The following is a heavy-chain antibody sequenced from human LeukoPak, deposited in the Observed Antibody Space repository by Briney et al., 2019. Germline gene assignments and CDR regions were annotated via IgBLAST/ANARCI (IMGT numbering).Heavy chain of an antibody. J-gene: IGHJ4*02. D-gene: IGHD3-9*01. CDR1: GGSISSYY. CDR3: ARVTPHYDILTGYYMAGYFDY. Sequence: PSATLSLTWTVSGGSISSYYWRWIRQPPGKGLEWIGYIYYSGSTNYNPSLKSRVTISVDTSKNQFSLKLSSVTAADTAVYYCARVTPHYDILTGYYMAGYFDYWGQGTLVTVSS. CDR2: IYYSGST. V-gene: IGHV4-59*01.